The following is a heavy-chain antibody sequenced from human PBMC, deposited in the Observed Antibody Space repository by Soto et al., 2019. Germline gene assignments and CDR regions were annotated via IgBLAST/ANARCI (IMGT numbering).Heavy chain of an antibody. CDR1: GGSISSGDYY. CDR3: ASVKPTTVTSEIGYYYYYGMDV. V-gene: IGHV4-30-4*01. Sequence: QVQLQESGPGLVKPSQTLSLTCTVSGGSISSGDYYWSWIRQPPGKGLEWIGYIYYSGSTYYNPSPKSRFTISVDTSKNQVSLKLSSVTAADTAVYYCASVKPTTVTSEIGYYYYYGMDVWGQGTTVTVSS. CDR2: IYYSGST. D-gene: IGHD4-4*01. J-gene: IGHJ6*02.